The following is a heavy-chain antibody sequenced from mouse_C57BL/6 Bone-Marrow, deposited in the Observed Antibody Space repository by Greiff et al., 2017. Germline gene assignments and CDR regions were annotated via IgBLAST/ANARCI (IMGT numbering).Heavy chain of an antibody. V-gene: IGHV6-3*01. CDR1: GFTFSNYW. Sequence: EVMLVESGGGLVQPGGSMKLSCVASGFTFSNYWMNWVRQSPEKGLEWVAQIRLKSDNYATHYAESVKGRFTISRDDSKSSVYLQMNNLRAEDTGIYYCTNSLLRYAMDYWGQGTSVTVSS. CDR2: IRLKSDNYAT. D-gene: IGHD1-1*01. J-gene: IGHJ4*01. CDR3: TNSLLRYAMDY.